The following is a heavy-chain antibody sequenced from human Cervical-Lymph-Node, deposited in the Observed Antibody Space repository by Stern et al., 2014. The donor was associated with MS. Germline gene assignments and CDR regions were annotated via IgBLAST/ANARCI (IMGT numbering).Heavy chain of an antibody. J-gene: IGHJ4*02. D-gene: IGHD1-26*01. Sequence: EVQLEESGGGLVKPGGSLRLSCAASGFTFNNAWMSWVRQAPGKGLEWVGRIRSKTDCGTTDYAAPLKGRFTISRDDSKNTLYLQMNSLKTEDTAVYYCTTLSGSFKLDYWGQGTLVTVSS. CDR3: TTLSGSFKLDY. CDR1: GFTFNNAW. V-gene: IGHV3-15*01. CDR2: IRSKTDCGTT.